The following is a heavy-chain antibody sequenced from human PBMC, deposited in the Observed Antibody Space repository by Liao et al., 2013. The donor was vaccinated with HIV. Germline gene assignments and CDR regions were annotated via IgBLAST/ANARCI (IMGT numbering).Heavy chain of an antibody. CDR1: GGSISSYY. D-gene: IGHD4-17*01. Sequence: QVQLQESGSGLVKPSETLSLTCTVSGGSISSYYWSWIRQPPGKGLEWIGYIYYSGSTNYNPSLKSRVTISVDTSKNQFSLKLSSVTAADTAVYYCAREGYGDYAGAFDIWGQGTMVTVSS. CDR2: IYYSGST. V-gene: IGHV4-59*01. CDR3: AREGYGDYAGAFDI. J-gene: IGHJ3*02.